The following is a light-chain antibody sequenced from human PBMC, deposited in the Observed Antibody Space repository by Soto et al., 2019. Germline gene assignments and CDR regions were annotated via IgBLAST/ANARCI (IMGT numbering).Light chain of an antibody. J-gene: IGKJ1*01. V-gene: IGKV3-20*01. CDR2: GAS. CDR1: QSVSSSY. Sequence: EIVFTQSPGTLSWSPRQRATLSCRASQSVSSSYLAWYQQKPGQAPRLLIYGASSRATGVPDRFSGSGSGTDFTLTISRLDTEDFAVYYCQQYGSSPPQTFGQGTKVYI. CDR3: QQYGSSPPQT.